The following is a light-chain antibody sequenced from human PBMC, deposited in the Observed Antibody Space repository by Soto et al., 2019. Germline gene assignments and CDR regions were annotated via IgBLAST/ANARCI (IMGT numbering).Light chain of an antibody. V-gene: IGKV3-20*01. CDR2: GAF. Sequence: ILLTQSPGTLSLSPGERVNLSCRASQSVSSNYLAWYQQKPGQAPKFLIYGAFRTATGIPDRFSGSGSWTDFTLTIRRLEPEDFAVYYSQQYSSAPITFGQGTRLEIK. J-gene: IGKJ5*01. CDR3: QQYSSAPIT. CDR1: QSVSSNY.